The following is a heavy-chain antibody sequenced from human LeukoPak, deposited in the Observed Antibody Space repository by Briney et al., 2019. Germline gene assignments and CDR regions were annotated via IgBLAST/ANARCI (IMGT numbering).Heavy chain of an antibody. V-gene: IGHV3-66*02. J-gene: IGHJ4*02. Sequence: GGSLRLSCAASGFPVSNNYMSWVRQAPGKGLGWVSAIFSVDNGGSTNYAGSVKGRFSISRDNSKNTLYLQMNSLRAEDTAVYYCARELRGYCSTTSCPFGYWGQGTLVTVSS. CDR2: IFSVDNGGST. CDR1: GFPVSNNY. D-gene: IGHD2-2*01. CDR3: ARELRGYCSTTSCPFGY.